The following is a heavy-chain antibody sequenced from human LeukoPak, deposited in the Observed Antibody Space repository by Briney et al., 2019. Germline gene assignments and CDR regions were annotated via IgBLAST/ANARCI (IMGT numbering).Heavy chain of an antibody. CDR2: VYYSGST. CDR1: GGSISSGDYD. Sequence: SQTLSLTCTASGGSISSGDYDWSWIRQPPGKGLEWIGYVYYSGSTYYNPSLKSRVTISVDTSKNQFSLKLSSVTAADTAVYYCAREGQATGWFDPWGQGTLVTVSS. J-gene: IGHJ5*02. V-gene: IGHV4-30-4*08. CDR3: AREGQATGWFDP.